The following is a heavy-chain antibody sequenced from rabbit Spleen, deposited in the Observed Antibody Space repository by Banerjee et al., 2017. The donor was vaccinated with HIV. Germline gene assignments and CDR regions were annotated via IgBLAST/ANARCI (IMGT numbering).Heavy chain of an antibody. J-gene: IGHJ4*01. CDR1: GFSLSSSHW. CDR2: IYTGSGAT. V-gene: IGHV1S45*01. CDR3: ARSINWANRALNL. Sequence: QEQLEESGGDLVKPGTSLTLTCTASGFSLSSSHWIFWVRQAPGKGLEWIASIYTGSGATYYANWAKGRFTVSKASSTTVDLKLTSLTAADTATYFCARSINWANRALNLWGQGTLVTVS. D-gene: IGHD1-1*01.